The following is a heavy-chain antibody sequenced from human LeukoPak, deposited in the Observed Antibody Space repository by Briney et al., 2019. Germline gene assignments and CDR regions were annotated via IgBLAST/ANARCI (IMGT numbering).Heavy chain of an antibody. V-gene: IGHV3-23*01. CDR3: AKDKFDSSSWYLVDAFDI. D-gene: IGHD6-13*01. Sequence: GGSLRLSCAASGFTFSSYAMSWVRQAPGKGLEWVSAISGSGGSTYYADSVKGRFTISRDNSKNTLYLQMNSLRAEDTAVYYCAKDKFDSSSWYLVDAFDIWGQGTMVTVSS. CDR2: ISGSGGST. J-gene: IGHJ3*02. CDR1: GFTFSSYA.